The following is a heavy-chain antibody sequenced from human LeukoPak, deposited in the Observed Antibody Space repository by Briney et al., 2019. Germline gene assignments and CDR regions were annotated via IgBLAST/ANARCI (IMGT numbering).Heavy chain of an antibody. D-gene: IGHD1-26*01. V-gene: IGHV3-11*01. J-gene: IGHJ4*02. CDR2: ISSSGSTI. CDR3: ARDPRAGWSYFNLYYFDY. Sequence: GGSLRLSCAASGFTFSDYYMSWTRQAPGKGLEWVSYISSSGSTIYYADSVKGRFTISRDNAKNSLYLQMNSLRAEDTAVYYCARDPRAGWSYFNLYYFDYWGQGTLVTVSS. CDR1: GFTFSDYY.